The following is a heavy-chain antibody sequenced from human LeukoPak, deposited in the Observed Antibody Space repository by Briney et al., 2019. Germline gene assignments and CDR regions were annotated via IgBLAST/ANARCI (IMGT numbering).Heavy chain of an antibody. CDR2: ILQGGVT. CDR3: ARGGRGTYMRH. J-gene: IGHJ4*02. V-gene: IGHV4-34*01. Sequence: SETLSLTCGVSGASFSNYIWSWVRQPPGKGLEWIGEILQGGVTNYNSSLKSRVTMSMDTSKNQFHLDLTSVTAADAGQYFCARGGRGTYMRHWGQGILVTVSS. CDR1: GASFSNYI. D-gene: IGHD1-26*01.